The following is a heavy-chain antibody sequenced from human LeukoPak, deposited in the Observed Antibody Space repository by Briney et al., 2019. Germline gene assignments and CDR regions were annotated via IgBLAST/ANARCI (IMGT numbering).Heavy chain of an antibody. CDR2: ISYDGSDE. J-gene: IGHJ4*02. V-gene: IGHV3-30-3*01. Sequence: GGSLRLSCAASGFTFSNYAMHWVRQAPGKGLKWVAVISYDGSDEYYADSVKGRFTISRDNSKNTVFLQMNSLRGDDTAVYYCARGAPVTMVRGVLWYFDYWGQGTLVTVSS. D-gene: IGHD3-10*01. CDR3: ARGAPVTMVRGVLWYFDY. CDR1: GFTFSNYA.